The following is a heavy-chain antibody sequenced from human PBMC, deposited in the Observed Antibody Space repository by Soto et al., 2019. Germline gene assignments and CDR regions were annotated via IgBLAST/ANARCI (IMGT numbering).Heavy chain of an antibody. Sequence: LSLTCSVSGGSISSSNYYWAWIRQPPGKGLEWIGSIYYIGNTYYNPSLKSRVTMSVDTSKNQFSLKVTSVTAADTAIYYCAREDRTNGYNYDYWGQGTLVTVSS. D-gene: IGHD1-1*01. CDR2: IYYIGNT. CDR1: GGSISSSNYY. CDR3: AREDRTNGYNYDY. J-gene: IGHJ4*02. V-gene: IGHV4-39*01.